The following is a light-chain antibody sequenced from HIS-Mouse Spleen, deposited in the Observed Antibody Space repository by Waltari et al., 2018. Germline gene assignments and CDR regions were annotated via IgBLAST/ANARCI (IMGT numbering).Light chain of an antibody. J-gene: IGLJ3*02. CDR3: CSYAGSSTWV. CDR2: EGS. CDR1: SSDVGSYNL. V-gene: IGLV2-23*01. Sequence: QSALTQPASVSGSPGQSITISCTGTSSDVGSYNLFSWYQQTPGKAPKLMIYEGSKRPSGVSNRFSGSKSGNTASLTISGLQAEDEADYYCCSYAGSSTWVFGGGTKLTVL.